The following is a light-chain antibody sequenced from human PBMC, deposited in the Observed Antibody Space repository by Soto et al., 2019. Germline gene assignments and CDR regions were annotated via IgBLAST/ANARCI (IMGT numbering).Light chain of an antibody. CDR2: AAS. CDR3: QQLNSYPIT. Sequence: DLQLTQSPSFLSASVGDRVTITCRASQGISSYLAWYQQKPGKAPKLLIYAASNLQSGVPSRFSGSGSGTEFTLTISSLQPEDVATYYCQQLNSYPITFGQGTRLEIK. CDR1: QGISSY. V-gene: IGKV1-9*01. J-gene: IGKJ5*01.